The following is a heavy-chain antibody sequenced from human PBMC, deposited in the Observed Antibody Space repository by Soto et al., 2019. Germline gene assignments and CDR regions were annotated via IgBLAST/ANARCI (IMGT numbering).Heavy chain of an antibody. V-gene: IGHV4-34*01. CDR1: GGSFSGYY. Sequence: SETLSLTCAVYGGSFSGYYWSLIRQPPGKGLEWIGEINHSGSTNYNPSLKSRVTISVDTSTSTVYMELSSLRSEDTAVYYCAREEPHTRMTTVTRRHFDYWGQGTLVTVSS. J-gene: IGHJ4*02. CDR2: INHSGST. D-gene: IGHD4-17*01. CDR3: AREEPHTRMTTVTRRHFDY.